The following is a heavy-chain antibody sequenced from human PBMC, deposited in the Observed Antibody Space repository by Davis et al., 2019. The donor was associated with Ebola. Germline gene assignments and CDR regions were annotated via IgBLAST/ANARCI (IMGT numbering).Heavy chain of an antibody. CDR2: IYYSAST. V-gene: IGHV4-39*07. CDR3: ARGASRITIFGVARKNYGMDV. D-gene: IGHD3-3*01. Sequence: MPSETLSLTCTVSGGSISSSSYYWGWTRQPPGKGLEWIGSIYYSASTYYNPSLKSRVTISVDTSKNQFSLKLSSVTAADTAVYYCARGASRITIFGVARKNYGMDVWGQGTTVTVSS. CDR1: GGSISSSSYY. J-gene: IGHJ6*02.